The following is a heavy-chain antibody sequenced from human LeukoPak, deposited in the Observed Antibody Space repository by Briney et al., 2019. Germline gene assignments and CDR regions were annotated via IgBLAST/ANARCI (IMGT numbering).Heavy chain of an antibody. D-gene: IGHD6-13*01. CDR2: ISSSSSYI. CDR1: GFTFSSYS. V-gene: IGHV3-21*01. CDR3: ARGTYSSSWYADY. Sequence: GGSLRLSCTASGFTFSSYSMNWVRQAPGKGLEWVSSISSSSSYIYYADSVKGRFTISRDNAKNSLYLQMNSLRAEDTAVYYCARGTYSSSWYADYWGQGTLVTVSS. J-gene: IGHJ4*02.